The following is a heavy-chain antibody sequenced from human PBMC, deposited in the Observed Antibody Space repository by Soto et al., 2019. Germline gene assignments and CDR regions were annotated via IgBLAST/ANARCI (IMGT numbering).Heavy chain of an antibody. D-gene: IGHD2-2*01. CDR1: GFTFSSYA. J-gene: IGHJ6*02. V-gene: IGHV3-30-3*01. CDR3: ARWYCSSTSCYGMDV. CDR2: ISYDGSNK. Sequence: GGSLRLSCAASGFTFSSYAMHWVRQAPGKGLEWVAVISYDGSNKYYADSVKGRFTISRDNSKNTLYLQMNSLRAEDTAVYCCARWYCSSTSCYGMDVWGQGTTVTVSS.